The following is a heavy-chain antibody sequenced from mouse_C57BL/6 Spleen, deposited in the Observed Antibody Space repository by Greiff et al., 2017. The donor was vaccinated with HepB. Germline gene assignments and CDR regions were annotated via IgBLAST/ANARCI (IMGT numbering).Heavy chain of an antibody. CDR1: GFTFSSYA. J-gene: IGHJ4*01. CDR3: ARGTTTVVVAYAMDY. D-gene: IGHD1-1*01. Sequence: EVQLVESGGGLVKPGGSLKLSCAASGFTFSSYAMSWVRQTPEKRLEWVATISDGGSYTYYPDNVKGRFTISRDNAKNNLYLQMSHLKSEDTAMYYCARGTTTVVVAYAMDYWGQGTAVTVSS. CDR2: ISDGGSYT. V-gene: IGHV5-4*01.